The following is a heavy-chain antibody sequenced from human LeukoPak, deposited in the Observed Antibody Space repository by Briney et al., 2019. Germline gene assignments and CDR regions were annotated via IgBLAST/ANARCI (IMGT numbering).Heavy chain of an antibody. CDR3: ARGSPLRYFDWPIGGDAFDI. Sequence: GASVKVSCKASGYTFTSYYMHWVRQAPGQGLEWMGWINPNSGGTNYAQKFQGRVTMTRDTSISTAYMELSRLRSDDTAVYYCARGSPLRYFDWPIGGDAFDIWGQGTMVTVSS. D-gene: IGHD3-9*01. V-gene: IGHV1-2*02. J-gene: IGHJ3*02. CDR1: GYTFTSYY. CDR2: INPNSGGT.